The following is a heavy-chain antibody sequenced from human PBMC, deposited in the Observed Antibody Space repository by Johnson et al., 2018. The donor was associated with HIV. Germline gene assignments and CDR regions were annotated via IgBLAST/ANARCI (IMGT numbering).Heavy chain of an antibody. J-gene: IGHJ3*02. D-gene: IGHD3-10*01. Sequence: QVQLVESGGGVVQPGRSLRLSCAASGFTFSTYAMHWVRPAPGKGLEWVAFIRYDGRRKHSADSVKGRFTSSRDNSKNTMYLQMNSLRAEDTAVYYCATEGYGSGTYGAFDIWGQGTKVTVSS. CDR2: IRYDGRRK. CDR1: GFTFSTYA. V-gene: IGHV3-30*02. CDR3: ATEGYGSGTYGAFDI.